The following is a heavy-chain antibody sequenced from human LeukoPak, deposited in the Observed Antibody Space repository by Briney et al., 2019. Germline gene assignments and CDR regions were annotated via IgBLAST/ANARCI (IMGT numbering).Heavy chain of an antibody. CDR1: GGSISGYY. J-gene: IGHJ3*02. V-gene: IGHV4-59*08. Sequence: SETLSLTCTVSGGSISGYYWSWIRQPPGKGLEWFGYIYYSGGIIYNPSLKRRVSISVDTSKNQLSLKLSSVTAADTALYYCARHIGAFDIWGQGTMVTVSS. CDR3: ARHIGAFDI. CDR2: IYYSGGI. D-gene: IGHD2-15*01.